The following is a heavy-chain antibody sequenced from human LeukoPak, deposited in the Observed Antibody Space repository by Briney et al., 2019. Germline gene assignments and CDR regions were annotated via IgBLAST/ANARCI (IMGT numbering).Heavy chain of an antibody. CDR2: ISSSSSYI. CDR3: AGAYDFWSGYPYYFDY. CDR1: GFTFSSYS. D-gene: IGHD3-3*01. V-gene: IGHV3-21*01. J-gene: IGHJ4*02. Sequence: KPGGSLRLSCAASGFTFSSYSMNWVRQAPGKGLEWVSSISSSSSYIYYADSVKGRFTISRDNAKNSLYLQMNSPRAEDTAVYYCAGAYDFWSGYPYYFDYWGQGTLVTVSS.